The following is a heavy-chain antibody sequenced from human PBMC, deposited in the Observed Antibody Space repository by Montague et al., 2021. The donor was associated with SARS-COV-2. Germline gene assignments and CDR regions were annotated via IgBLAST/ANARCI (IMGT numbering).Heavy chain of an antibody. CDR3: VRGDEYPKINF. Sequence: SETLSLTCTVSGGSITGYYWSWLRRSPGKGLEWIAYIYDGGAVNYNPPLKSRVTISVDTSKNQFSLKLSSVTAADTAVYYCVRGDEYPKINFWGQGILVTVSS. J-gene: IGHJ4*02. D-gene: IGHD2-2*01. CDR1: GGSITGYY. V-gene: IGHV4-4*08. CDR2: IYDGGAV.